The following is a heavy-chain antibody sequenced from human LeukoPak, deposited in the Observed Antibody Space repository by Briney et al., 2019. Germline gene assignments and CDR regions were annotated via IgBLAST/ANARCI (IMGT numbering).Heavy chain of an antibody. CDR1: GGTFSSYA. V-gene: IGHV1-69*05. D-gene: IGHD2-15*01. Sequence: SVKVSCKASGGTFSSYAISWVRQAPGQGLEWMGRIIPIFGTANYAQKFQGRVTITTDESTGTAYMELSRLRSDDTAVYYCARVRTLSNWFDPWGQGTLVTVSS. J-gene: IGHJ5*02. CDR3: ARVRTLSNWFDP. CDR2: IIPIFGTA.